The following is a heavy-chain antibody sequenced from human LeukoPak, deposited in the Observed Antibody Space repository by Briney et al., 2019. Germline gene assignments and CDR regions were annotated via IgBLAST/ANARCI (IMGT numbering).Heavy chain of an antibody. J-gene: IGHJ4*02. V-gene: IGHV4-34*01. CDR3: ARSPRSRFDY. D-gene: IGHD1-14*01. Sequence: PSETLSLTCAVYGGSFSGYYWSWIRQPPGKGLEWIGEINHSGSTNYNPSLKSRVTISVDMSKNQFSLKLSSVTAADTAVYYCARSPRSRFDYWGQGTLVTVSS. CDR1: GGSFSGYY. CDR2: INHSGST.